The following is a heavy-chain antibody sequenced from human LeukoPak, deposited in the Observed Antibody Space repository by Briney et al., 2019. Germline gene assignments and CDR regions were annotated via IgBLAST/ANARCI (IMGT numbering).Heavy chain of an antibody. Sequence: LGASVKVSCKASGYTFTGYYMHWVRQAPGQGLEWMGRIIPILGIANYAQKFQGRVTITADKSTSTAYMELSSLRSEDTAVYYCASPHYYDYVWGSYGSGNDAFDIWGQGTMVTVSS. CDR1: GYTFTGYY. CDR3: ASPHYYDYVWGSYGSGNDAFDI. D-gene: IGHD3-16*01. J-gene: IGHJ3*02. V-gene: IGHV1-69*02. CDR2: IIPILGIA.